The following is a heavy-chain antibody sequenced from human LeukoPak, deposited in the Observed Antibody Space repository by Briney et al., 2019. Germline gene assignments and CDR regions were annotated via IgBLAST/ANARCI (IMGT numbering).Heavy chain of an antibody. CDR1: GGSISNINYY. J-gene: IGHJ6*03. Sequence: SETLSLTCTVSGGSISNINYYWGWIRQPPGKGLDWIGSIYYSGSTYYNPSLKSRVTISVDTSKNQFSLKLNSVTAADTAVYYCARTTEEYYGSGKFRKYYSYYYYMDVWGKGTTVTVSS. D-gene: IGHD3-10*01. V-gene: IGHV4-39*07. CDR3: ARTTEEYYGSGKFRKYYSYYYYMDV. CDR2: IYYSGST.